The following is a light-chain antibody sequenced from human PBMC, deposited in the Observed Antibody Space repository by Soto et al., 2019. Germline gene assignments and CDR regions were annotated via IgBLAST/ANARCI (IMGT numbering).Light chain of an antibody. CDR2: GAS. V-gene: IGKV3-20*01. J-gene: IGKJ5*01. Sequence: EVVMTQSPATLSVSPGERVTLSCRASQSVNNNLNWYQQKPGQAPRLLIYGASIRATGIPDRFSGSGSGTDFTLTISRLEPDDFALYYCQQYGSSAPITFGQGTRLEIK. CDR3: QQYGSSAPIT. CDR1: QSVNNN.